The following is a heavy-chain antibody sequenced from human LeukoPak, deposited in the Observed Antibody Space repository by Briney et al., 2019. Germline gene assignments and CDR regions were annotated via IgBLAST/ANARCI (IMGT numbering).Heavy chain of an antibody. CDR1: GFSFSSYG. Sequence: PGRSLRLSCAASGFSFSSYGVHWVRQAPGKGLEWVAVIWYDGSNKNYADSVKGRFTISRDNSNNTLYLQMNSLRAEDTAVYYCARNRRMVGPTDPFDYWGQGTLVTVSS. J-gene: IGHJ4*02. D-gene: IGHD1-26*01. CDR2: IWYDGSNK. V-gene: IGHV3-33*01. CDR3: ARNRRMVGPTDPFDY.